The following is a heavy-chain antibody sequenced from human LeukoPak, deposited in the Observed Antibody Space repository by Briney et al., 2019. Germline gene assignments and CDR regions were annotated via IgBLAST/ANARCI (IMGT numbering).Heavy chain of an antibody. D-gene: IGHD7-27*01. CDR1: GFTFSSYG. CDR2: IWYDGSNK. CDR3: ARDAGRWGSRGYYFDY. V-gene: IGHV3-33*01. J-gene: IGHJ4*02. Sequence: GGSLRLSCAASGFTFSSYGMHWVRQAPGKGLEWVAVIWYDGSNKYYADSVKGRFTISRDNSKNTLYLQMNSLRAEDTAVYYCARDAGRWGSRGYYFDYWGQGTLVTVSS.